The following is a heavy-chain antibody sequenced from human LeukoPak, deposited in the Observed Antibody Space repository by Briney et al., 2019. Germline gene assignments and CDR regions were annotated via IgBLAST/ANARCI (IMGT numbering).Heavy chain of an antibody. CDR1: GFTFDDYT. V-gene: IGHV3-43*01. D-gene: IGHD7-27*01. J-gene: IGHJ6*03. CDR2: ISWDGGST. CDR3: AKDITLGNYYYYMDV. Sequence: GGSLRLSCAASGFTFDDYTMHWVRQAPGKGLEWVSLISWDGGSTYYVDSVKGRFTISRDNSKNSLYLQMNSLRTEDTALYYCAKDITLGNYYYYMDVWGKGTTVTVSS.